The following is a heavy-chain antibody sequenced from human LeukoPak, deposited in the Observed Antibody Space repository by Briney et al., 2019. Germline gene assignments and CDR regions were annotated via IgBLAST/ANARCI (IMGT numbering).Heavy chain of an antibody. J-gene: IGHJ6*02. V-gene: IGHV1-2*02. CDR1: GYTFTGYY. Sequence: ASVKVSCKASGYTFTGYYMHWVRQAPGQGLEWMGWINPNSGGTNYAQKFQGRVTMTRDTSISTAYMELSRLRSDDTAVYYCASAGSAIYCSSTSCSSLGKDLYGMDVWGQGTTVTVSS. CDR2: INPNSGGT. D-gene: IGHD2-2*01. CDR3: ASAGSAIYCSSTSCSSLGKDLYGMDV.